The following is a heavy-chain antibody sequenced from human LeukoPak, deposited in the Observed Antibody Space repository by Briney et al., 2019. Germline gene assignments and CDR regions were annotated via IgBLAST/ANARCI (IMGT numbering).Heavy chain of an antibody. CDR1: GGSISSYY. J-gene: IGHJ3*02. Sequence: SETLSLTCTVSGGSISSYYWSWLRQPPGKGLEGIGYMYYSGSTNYNPSLKSRVTISVDTSKNQFFLKLSSVTAADTAVYYCARQDEYSSGWTKGDAFDIWGQGTMVTVSS. CDR3: ARQDEYSSGWTKGDAFDI. V-gene: IGHV4-59*08. D-gene: IGHD6-19*01. CDR2: MYYSGST.